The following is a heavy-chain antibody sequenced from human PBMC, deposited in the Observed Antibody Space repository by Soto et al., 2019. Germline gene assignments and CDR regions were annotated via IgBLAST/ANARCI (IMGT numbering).Heavy chain of an antibody. CDR2: FNHSGST. Sequence: PSETLSLTCAVYGGSFSGYYWSWIRQPPGKGLEWIGEFNHSGSTNYNPSLKIRVTISVDTSKNQFSLKLSSVTAADTAVYYCARGFNWPGYCSSTSCSYGDYGGGWGQGTLVTVSS. CDR1: GGSFSGYY. D-gene: IGHD2-2*01. J-gene: IGHJ4*02. CDR3: ARGFNWPGYCSSTSCSYGDYGGG. V-gene: IGHV4-34*01.